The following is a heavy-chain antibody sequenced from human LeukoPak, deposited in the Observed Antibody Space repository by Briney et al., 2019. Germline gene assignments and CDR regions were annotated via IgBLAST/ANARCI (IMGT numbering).Heavy chain of an antibody. V-gene: IGHV1-18*01. J-gene: IGHJ4*02. CDR2: ISAYNDNT. Sequence: VASVKVSCKASGYTFTSYDVNWVRQAPGQGLEWMGWISAYNDNTNYAQKLQGRVTMTTDTSTSTAYMELRSLRSDDTAVYYCARFWDGSGSYQDYWGQGTLVTVSS. CDR1: GYTFTSYD. D-gene: IGHD3-10*01. CDR3: ARFWDGSGSYQDY.